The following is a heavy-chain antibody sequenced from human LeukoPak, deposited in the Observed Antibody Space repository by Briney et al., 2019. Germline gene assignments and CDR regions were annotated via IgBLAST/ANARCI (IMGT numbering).Heavy chain of an antibody. CDR2: IYYSGST. D-gene: IGHD3-9*01. V-gene: IGHV4-39*07. CDR3: TRVTMYYDILTGYYHVWYFDL. Sequence: SETLSLTCTVSGGSISSSSYYWGWIRQPPGKGLGWIGSIYYSGSTYYNPSLKSRVTISVDTSKNQFSLKLSSLTAAGQGVCSCTRVTMYYDILTGYYHVWYFDLWGRGTLVTVSS. CDR1: GGSISSSSYY. J-gene: IGHJ2*01.